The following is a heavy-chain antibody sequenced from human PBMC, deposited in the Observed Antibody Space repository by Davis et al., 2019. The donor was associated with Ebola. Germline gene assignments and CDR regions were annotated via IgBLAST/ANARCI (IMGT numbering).Heavy chain of an antibody. Sequence: SVQVSCKASGGTFSSYAISWVRQAPGQGLEWMGGIIPIFGTANYAQKFQGRVTITAEKSTSIAYMELSSLRSEDTAVYYCATGYNYGFRYYYDMDVWGQGTTVSVSS. D-gene: IGHD5-18*01. V-gene: IGHV1-69*06. CDR1: GGTFSSYA. CDR3: ATGYNYGFRYYYDMDV. CDR2: IIPIFGTA. J-gene: IGHJ6*02.